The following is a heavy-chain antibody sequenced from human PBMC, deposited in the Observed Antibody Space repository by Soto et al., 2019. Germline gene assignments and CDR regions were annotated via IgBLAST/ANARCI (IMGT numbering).Heavy chain of an antibody. Sequence: GASVKVSCKASGYTFTCHAMHWGRHAPGQRLEWMGWINAGNGNTKYSQKFQGRVTITRDTSASTAYMELSSLRSEDTAVYYCARGLNGYLHYFDYWGQGTPVTVSS. J-gene: IGHJ4*02. CDR1: GYTFTCHA. CDR3: ARGLNGYLHYFDY. D-gene: IGHD5-18*01. V-gene: IGHV1-3*01. CDR2: INAGNGNT.